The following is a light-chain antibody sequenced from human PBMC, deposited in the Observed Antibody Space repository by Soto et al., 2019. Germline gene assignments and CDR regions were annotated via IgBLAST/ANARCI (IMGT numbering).Light chain of an antibody. Sequence: DIVLTPSPDSLAVSLGERATINCKSSQSVLYSSNNKNYLAWYQQKPGQPPKLLIYWASTRESGVPDRFSGSGSGTDFTLTISSLQAEDVAVYYCQQYYSTTSITFGQGTKVDNK. V-gene: IGKV4-1*01. CDR1: QSVLYSSNNKNY. CDR2: WAS. J-gene: IGKJ1*01. CDR3: QQYYSTTSIT.